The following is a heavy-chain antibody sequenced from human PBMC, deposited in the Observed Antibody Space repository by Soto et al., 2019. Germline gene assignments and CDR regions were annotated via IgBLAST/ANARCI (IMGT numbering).Heavy chain of an antibody. J-gene: IGHJ4*02. D-gene: IGHD6-19*01. CDR1: GYTFSSYP. V-gene: IGHV1-3*04. CDR3: ASRPGLENWLVLDY. CDR2: INTGNGDT. Sequence: QVQLVQSGAEVKKPGASVKVSCKASGYTFSSYPMHWVRQAPGQRLEWMGWINTGNGDTEYSQNFQGRVTITRDTSASTAYMELSSLRSEDTAVYYCASRPGLENWLVLDYWGQGTLVTVSS.